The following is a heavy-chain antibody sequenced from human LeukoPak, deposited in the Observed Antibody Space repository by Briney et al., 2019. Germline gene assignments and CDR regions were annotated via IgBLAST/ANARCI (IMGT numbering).Heavy chain of an antibody. CDR1: GFTFSHFG. J-gene: IGHJ5*02. V-gene: IGHV3-33*06. CDR2: IWSDATNQ. D-gene: IGHD4-11*01. CDR3: AKDAQRGDDYSNSLEH. Sequence: PGTSLRLSCEASGFTFSHFGMHWVRQPPRKGLEWVAVIWSDATNQYYADSVKGRFTISRQVFKRTVSLEINSLRAEKTAVYSCAKDAQRGDDYSNSLEHWGQGSLVIVSS.